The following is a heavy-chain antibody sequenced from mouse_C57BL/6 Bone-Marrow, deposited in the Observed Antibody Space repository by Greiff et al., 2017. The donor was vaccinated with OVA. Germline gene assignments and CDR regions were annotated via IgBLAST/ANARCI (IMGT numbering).Heavy chain of an antibody. CDR1: GFTFSSYG. Sequence: EVKLVESGGDLVKPGGSLKLSCAASGFTFSSYGMSWVRQTPDKRLEWVATISSGGSYTYYPDSVKGRFTISRDNAKNTLYLQMSSLKSEDTAMYDCARRESLLWPIDYGGQGTTLTVAS. D-gene: IGHD2-10*01. CDR2: ISSGGSYT. CDR3: ARRESLLWPIDY. J-gene: IGHJ2*01. V-gene: IGHV5-6*02.